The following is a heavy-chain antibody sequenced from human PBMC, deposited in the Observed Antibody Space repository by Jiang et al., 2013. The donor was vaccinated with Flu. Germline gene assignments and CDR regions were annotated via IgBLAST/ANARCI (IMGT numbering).Heavy chain of an antibody. Sequence: SRDNSKNTLYLQMNSLRAEDTAVYYCAKALYYYGSGSILVDYWGQGTLVTVSS. CDR3: AKALYYYGSGSILVDY. V-gene: IGHV3-23*01. J-gene: IGHJ4*02. D-gene: IGHD3-10*01.